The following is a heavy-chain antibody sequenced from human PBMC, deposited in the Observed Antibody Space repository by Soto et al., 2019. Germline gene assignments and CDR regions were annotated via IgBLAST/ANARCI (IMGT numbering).Heavy chain of an antibody. CDR2: ISRDGSIS. J-gene: IGHJ3*02. CDR1: GFTFSSYW. CDR3: ARRPHAFDI. V-gene: IGHV3-74*01. Sequence: GGPLRLSCAASGFTFSSYWMHWVRQDPGKGLVWVSLISRDGSISTYADYVRGRFTISRDNAKNTLYLQMKSLRAEDTAVYYCARRPHAFDIWGQGTMVTVSS.